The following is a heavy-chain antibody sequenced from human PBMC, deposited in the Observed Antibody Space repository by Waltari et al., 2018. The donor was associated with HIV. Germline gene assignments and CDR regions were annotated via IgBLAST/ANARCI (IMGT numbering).Heavy chain of an antibody. Sequence: EVRLVESGGGLVQQGGSLRLSCEASGFSFSSLWMSWVRQAPGKGPECVANINEDGSKKYHVESVEGRFTISRDNAKNLLYLQMNSLRPEDTAVYYCARAERWGQGVLVTVTS. J-gene: IGHJ4*02. CDR1: GFSFSSLW. V-gene: IGHV3-7*01. CDR3: ARAER. CDR2: INEDGSKK.